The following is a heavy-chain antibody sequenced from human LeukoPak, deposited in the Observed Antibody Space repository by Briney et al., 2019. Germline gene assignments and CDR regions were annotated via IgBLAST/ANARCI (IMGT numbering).Heavy chain of an antibody. V-gene: IGHV3-30*18. D-gene: IGHD1-26*01. CDR2: ISYDGSNK. J-gene: IGHJ3*02. Sequence: GGSLRLSCAASGFTFSSYGMHWVRQAPGKGLEWVAVISYDGSNKYYADSVKGRFTISRDNSKNTLYLQMNSLRAEDTAVYYCAKGWELLNTPEGAFDIWGQGTMVTVSS. CDR1: GFTFSSYG. CDR3: AKGWELLNTPEGAFDI.